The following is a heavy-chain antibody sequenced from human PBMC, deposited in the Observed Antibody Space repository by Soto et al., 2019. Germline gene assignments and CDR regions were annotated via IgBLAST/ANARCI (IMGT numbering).Heavy chain of an antibody. J-gene: IGHJ3*02. CDR2: ISGSGGGT. D-gene: IGHD4-17*01. CDR1: GFTFSTYA. CDR3: AHPRGYGVFDAYDI. V-gene: IGHV3-23*01. Sequence: PGGSLRLSCAASGFTFSTYAMSWVRQAPGKGLERVSAISGSGGGTYYADSVKGRFTISRDNSMNTLYLQMNSLRIEDTAVYYCAHPRGYGVFDAYDIWGQGTMVTVSS.